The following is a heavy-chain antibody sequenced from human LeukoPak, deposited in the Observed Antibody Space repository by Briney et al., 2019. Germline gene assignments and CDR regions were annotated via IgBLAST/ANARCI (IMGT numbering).Heavy chain of an antibody. CDR3: AKDQGYYASTNNWFDP. V-gene: IGHV3-23*01. CDR1: GFTFSNYG. D-gene: IGHD3-10*01. J-gene: IGHJ5*02. CDR2: ISGSGGST. Sequence: GGSLRLSCAASGFTFSNYGMSWVRQAPGKGLEWVSAISGSGGSTYYADSVKGRFTISRDNSKNTLYLQMNSLRAEDTAVYYCAKDQGYYASTNNWFDPWGQGTLVTVSS.